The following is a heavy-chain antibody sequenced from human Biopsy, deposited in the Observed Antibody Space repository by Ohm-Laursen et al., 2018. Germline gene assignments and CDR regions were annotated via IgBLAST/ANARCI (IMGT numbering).Heavy chain of an antibody. CDR2: FYYTGST. J-gene: IGHJ4*02. CDR1: VASISSSSYF. CDR3: ARGMRTTGWPYFDY. V-gene: IGHV4-39*07. Sequence: SETLSLTCSVSVASISSSSYFWGWIRQPPGKGLEWIGTFYYTGSTHYNPSLRSRVTMSVDTSKNQFSLRLNSVTAADTAVYYCARGMRTTGWPYFDYWGQGILVTVSS. D-gene: IGHD2/OR15-2a*01.